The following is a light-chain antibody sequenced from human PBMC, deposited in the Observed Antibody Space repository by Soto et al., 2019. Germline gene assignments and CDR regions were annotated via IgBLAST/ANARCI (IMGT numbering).Light chain of an antibody. CDR2: GIS. J-gene: IGKJ5*01. CDR1: QSFSSY. V-gene: IGKV3-15*01. CDR3: QQYSKWPIT. Sequence: EIVMTQSPATLSVSPGAGGTLSCRASQSFSSYLAWYQQHPGQPPRLLIYGISTRATGIPARFSGSGSGTEFSLTISSLQSEDFAVYYCQQYSKWPITFGQGTDWR.